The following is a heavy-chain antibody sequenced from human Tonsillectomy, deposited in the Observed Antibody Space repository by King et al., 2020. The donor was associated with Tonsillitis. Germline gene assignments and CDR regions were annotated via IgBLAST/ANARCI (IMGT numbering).Heavy chain of an antibody. CDR3: ARGFDGIAMIKDWFDA. CDR1: GYTFTSYH. Sequence: GQLVQSGAEVKKPGASVKVSCEASGYTFTSYHINWVRQATGQGLEWMGWMNPNSGNTGYAQKFQGRVTMTRNTSISTAYMELSSLRSDDTAVYFCARGFDGIAMIKDWFDAWGQGTLVTVSS. CDR2: MNPNSGNT. V-gene: IGHV1-8*02. D-gene: IGHD2-21*01. J-gene: IGHJ5*02.